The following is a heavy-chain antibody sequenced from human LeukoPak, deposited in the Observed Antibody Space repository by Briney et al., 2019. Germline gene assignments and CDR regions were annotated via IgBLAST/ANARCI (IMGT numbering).Heavy chain of an antibody. D-gene: IGHD4-17*01. V-gene: IGHV4-38-2*02. Sequence: PSETLSLTCTVSGYSISSDYYWGWIRQPPGKGLEWIGSIYHSGSTYYNPSLKSRVTISVDTSKNQFSLKLSSVTAADTAVYYCARIPRMTTVTTGGPNWGQGTLVTVSS. CDR3: ARIPRMTTVTTGGPN. CDR1: GYSISSDYY. J-gene: IGHJ4*02. CDR2: IYHSGST.